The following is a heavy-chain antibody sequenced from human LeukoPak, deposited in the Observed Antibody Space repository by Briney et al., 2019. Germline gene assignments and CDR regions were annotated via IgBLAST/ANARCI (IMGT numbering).Heavy chain of an antibody. J-gene: IGHJ5*02. CDR3: AKAFLGPIAAAGWFEL. D-gene: IGHD6-13*01. CDR1: GFTFSSYA. V-gene: IGHV3-23*01. Sequence: GGSLRLSCAASGFTFSSYAMSWVRQAPGKGLEGVSAISGSGGSTYYADSVKGRFTISRDNSKNALYLQMNSLRAEDTAVYYCAKAFLGPIAAAGWFELWGQGTLVTVSS. CDR2: ISGSGGST.